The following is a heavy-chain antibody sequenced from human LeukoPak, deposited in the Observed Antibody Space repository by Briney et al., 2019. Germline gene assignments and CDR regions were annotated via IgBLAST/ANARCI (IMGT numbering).Heavy chain of an antibody. V-gene: IGHV5-51*01. CDR3: ARQDGSGRGGVDY. D-gene: IGHD3-10*01. CDR2: IYPGDSGT. CDR1: GYNFTSYW. Sequence: GESLKISCKGSGYNFTSYWIGWVRQMPGNGLQWVGIIYPGDSGTRYSPSFQGQVTISADKSISTAYLQWSSLKASDTAMYYCARQDGSGRGGVDYWGQGTLVTVSS. J-gene: IGHJ4*02.